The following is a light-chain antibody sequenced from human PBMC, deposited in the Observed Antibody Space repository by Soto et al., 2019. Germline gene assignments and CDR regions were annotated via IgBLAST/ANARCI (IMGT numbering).Light chain of an antibody. CDR2: GAS. J-gene: IGKJ5*01. CDR1: QSVSSSY. CDR3: QQYGSSPPIT. Sequence: EIVLTQSPATLSLSPGERATLTCRASQSVSSSYLAWYQQKPGQAPRLLFYGASSRATGIPDRFSGSGSGTDFTLTISRLEPEDFAVYYCQQYGSSPPITFGQGTRLEIK. V-gene: IGKV3-20*01.